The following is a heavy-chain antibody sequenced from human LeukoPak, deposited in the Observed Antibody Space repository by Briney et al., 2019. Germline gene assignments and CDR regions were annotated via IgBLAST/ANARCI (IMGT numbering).Heavy chain of an antibody. CDR2: IRYDGSNK. Sequence: GSLRLSCAASGFTFSSYGMHWVRQAPGKGLEWVAFIRYDGSNKYYADSVKGRFTISRDNSKNTLYLQMNSLRSGDTAVYYCARTGSRYYYDSTKFDYWGQGTLVTVSS. D-gene: IGHD3-22*01. CDR1: GFTFSSYG. V-gene: IGHV3-30*02. CDR3: ARTGSRYYYDSTKFDY. J-gene: IGHJ4*02.